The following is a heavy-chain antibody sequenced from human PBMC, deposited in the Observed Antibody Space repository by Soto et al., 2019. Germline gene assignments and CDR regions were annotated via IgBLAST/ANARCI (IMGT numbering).Heavy chain of an antibody. V-gene: IGHV1-18*01. CDR1: GYTFTSYG. CDR3: ASYCSSTRCPDKYGMDV. CDR2: ISAYNGNT. Sequence: QVQLVQSGAEVKKPGASVKVSCKASGYTFTSYGISWVRQAPGQGLEWMGWISAYNGNTNYAQKLQGRVTMTTDTSTSTAYMELRSLRSDDTAVYYCASYCSSTRCPDKYGMDVWGQGTTVTVSS. J-gene: IGHJ6*02. D-gene: IGHD2-2*01.